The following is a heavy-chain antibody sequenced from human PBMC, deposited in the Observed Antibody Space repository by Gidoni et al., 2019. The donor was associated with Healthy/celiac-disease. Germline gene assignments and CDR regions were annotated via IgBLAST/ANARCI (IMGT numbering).Heavy chain of an antibody. J-gene: IGHJ4*02. D-gene: IGHD1-26*01. CDR2: ISGSGGST. V-gene: IGHV3-23*01. CDR1: GVSFSSYA. CDR3: AKVAGGATIGYFDY. Sequence: EVQLLESGGGVVQPGGSLRLSCAAGGVSFSSYAISWVRQAPGKGLGWVSAISGSGGSTYYADSVKGRFTISRDNSKNTLYLQMNSLRAEDTAVYYCAKVAGGATIGYFDYWGQGTLVTVSS.